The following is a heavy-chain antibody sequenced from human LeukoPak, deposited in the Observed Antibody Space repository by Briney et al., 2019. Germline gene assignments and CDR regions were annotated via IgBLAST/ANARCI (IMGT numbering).Heavy chain of an antibody. Sequence: GGSLRLSCVVSGFTFSNYAMSWVRQAPGKGLDWVSAITGNGDVTYYGDSVKGRSTISRDNSRNTLYLQMNNLIADDTAVYYCARTSGYYDYWGQGALVTVSS. V-gene: IGHV3-23*01. CDR1: GFTFSNYA. J-gene: IGHJ4*02. D-gene: IGHD3-22*01. CDR3: ARTSGYYDY. CDR2: ITGNGDVT.